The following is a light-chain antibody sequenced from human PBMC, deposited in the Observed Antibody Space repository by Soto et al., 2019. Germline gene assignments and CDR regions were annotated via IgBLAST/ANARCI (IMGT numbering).Light chain of an antibody. V-gene: IGKV3-20*01. J-gene: IGKJ2*01. CDR2: GAS. CDR1: QSVSSSY. Sequence: EIVLTQSPGTLSLSPEERATLSCRASQSVSSSYLAWYQQKPGQAPRLLIYGASSRATGIPDRFSGSVSGTDFTLTISRLEPEDFAVYYCQQYGSSPPYTFGQGTKLEIK. CDR3: QQYGSSPPYT.